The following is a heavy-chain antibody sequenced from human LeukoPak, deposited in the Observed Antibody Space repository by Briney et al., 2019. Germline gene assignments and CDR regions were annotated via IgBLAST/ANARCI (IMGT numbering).Heavy chain of an antibody. Sequence: GGSLRLSCAASGFTVSSNYMSWIRQAPGKGLERVSVIYSGGSTYYADSVKGRFTISRDNSKNTLYLQMNSLRAEDTAVYYCARALVPAAMNDAFDIWGQGTMVTVSS. CDR1: GFTVSSNY. V-gene: IGHV3-66*01. D-gene: IGHD2-2*01. CDR2: IYSGGST. J-gene: IGHJ3*02. CDR3: ARALVPAAMNDAFDI.